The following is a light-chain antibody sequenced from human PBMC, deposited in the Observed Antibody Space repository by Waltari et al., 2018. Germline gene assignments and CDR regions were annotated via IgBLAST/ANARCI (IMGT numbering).Light chain of an antibody. CDR2: GAS. J-gene: IGKJ2*01. Sequence: EILMTQSPATLSVSPGETATLSCRASQSISRNLAWYQQKPGLAPRLLIFGASTRAPGIPDKFSGTGSGTDFILTISSLQSEDFAVYYCQQYNSWRTFGQGTKLEIK. CDR3: QQYNSWRT. V-gene: IGKV3-15*01. CDR1: QSISRN.